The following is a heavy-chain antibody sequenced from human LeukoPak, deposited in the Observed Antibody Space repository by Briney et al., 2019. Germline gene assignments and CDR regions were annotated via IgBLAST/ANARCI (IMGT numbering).Heavy chain of an antibody. J-gene: IGHJ4*02. CDR2: IYYSGST. CDR3: ARDRGPGYSYGYFDY. V-gene: IGHV4-31*03. D-gene: IGHD5-18*01. Sequence: PSETLSLTCTVSGGSISSGGYYWSWIRQHPGKGLEWIGYIYYSGSTYYNPSLKSRVTISVDTSKNQFSLKLSFVTAADTAVYYCARDRGPGYSYGYFDYWGQGTLVTVSS. CDR1: GGSISSGGYY.